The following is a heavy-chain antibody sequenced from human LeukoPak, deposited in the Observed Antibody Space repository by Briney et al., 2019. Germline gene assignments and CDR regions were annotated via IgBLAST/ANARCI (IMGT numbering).Heavy chain of an antibody. CDR2: ISSSSSYI. D-gene: IGHD6-19*01. CDR1: GFTFSSYS. CDR3: ARGIAVAGYYYYMDV. Sequence: GGSLRLSCAASGFTFSSYSMNWVRQAPGKGLEWVSSISSSSSYIYYADSVKGRFAISRDNAKNSLYLQMNSLRAEDTAVYYCARGIAVAGYYYYMDVWGKGTTVTVSS. V-gene: IGHV3-21*01. J-gene: IGHJ6*03.